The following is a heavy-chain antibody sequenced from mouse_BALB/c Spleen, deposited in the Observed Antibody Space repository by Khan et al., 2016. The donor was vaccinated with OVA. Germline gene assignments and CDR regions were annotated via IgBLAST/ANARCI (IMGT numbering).Heavy chain of an antibody. CDR2: INPSAGYT. J-gene: IGHJ2*01. Sequence: QVQLKESGAELAKPGASVKMSCKASGYTFTSYWMHWVKQRPGQGLVWIGYINPSAGYTDYNQKFKDKATLTADKSSSTAYMQLNSLTSEDSAVYYLARDRIDYWGQGTTLTVSS. CDR3: ARDRIDY. V-gene: IGHV1-7*01. CDR1: GYTFTSYW.